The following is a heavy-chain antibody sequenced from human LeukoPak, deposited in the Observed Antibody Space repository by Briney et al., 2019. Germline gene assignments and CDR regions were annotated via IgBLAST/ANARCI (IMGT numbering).Heavy chain of an antibody. D-gene: IGHD3-9*01. CDR2: IYYSGST. CDR1: GGSISSSSYY. CDR3: ARAVYYYDILTGYYRSGAFDI. J-gene: IGHJ3*02. V-gene: IGHV4-39*07. Sequence: SETLSLTCTVSGGSISSSSYYWGWIRQPPGKGLEWIGSIYYSGSTYYNPSLKSRVTISVDTSKNRFSLKLSSVTAADTAVYYCARAVYYYDILTGYYRSGAFDIWGQGTMVTVSS.